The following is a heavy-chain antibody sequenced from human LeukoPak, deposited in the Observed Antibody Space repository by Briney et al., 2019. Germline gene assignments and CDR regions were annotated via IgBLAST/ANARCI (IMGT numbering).Heavy chain of an antibody. CDR2: IKQDGGEE. V-gene: IGHV3-7*01. D-gene: IGHD5-18*01. CDR1: GFTFRNYW. J-gene: IGHJ4*02. CDR3: ASLVVDTAMSY. Sequence: GGSLRLSCAASGFTFRNYWMSWVRQAPGKGLEWVANIKQDGGEEYYVDSVKGRFTISRDNARNSLYVQVNSLRVEDTAVYYCASLVVDTAMSYWGQGTLVTVSS.